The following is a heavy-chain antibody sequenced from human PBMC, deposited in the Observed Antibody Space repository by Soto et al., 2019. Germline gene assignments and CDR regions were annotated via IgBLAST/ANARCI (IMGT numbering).Heavy chain of an antibody. J-gene: IGHJ4*02. V-gene: IGHV1-3*01. CDR3: ARGPSTGCFDS. CDR1: GYTFTTFF. CDR2: INPANGDT. D-gene: IGHD1-1*01. Sequence: CKASGYTFTTFFLHWMRQAPGQRLEWMGWINPANGDTMYSQKFLGRVSNTRDTSATTAYMELTSLTSEDTAIYYCARGPSTGCFDSRGQGTLXTVSS.